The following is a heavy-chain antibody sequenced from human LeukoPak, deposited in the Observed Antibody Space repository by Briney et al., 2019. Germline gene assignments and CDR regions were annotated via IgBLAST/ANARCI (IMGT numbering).Heavy chain of an antibody. Sequence: GGSLRLSCTTSGFTFSSSAMSWVRQAPGKGLEWVSDINSSGGRTYYADSVKGRFTISRDNSKNTLYLQMNSLRAEDTAVYYCAKVALVVAAYSVDYWGQGTLVTVSS. CDR2: INSSGGRT. J-gene: IGHJ4*02. D-gene: IGHD2-15*01. CDR3: AKVALVVAAYSVDY. V-gene: IGHV3-23*01. CDR1: GFTFSSSA.